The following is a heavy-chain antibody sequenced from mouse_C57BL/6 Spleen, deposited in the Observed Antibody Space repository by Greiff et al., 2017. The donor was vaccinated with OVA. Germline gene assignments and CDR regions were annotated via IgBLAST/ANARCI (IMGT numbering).Heavy chain of an antibody. Sequence: QVQLQQPGAELVMPGASVKLSCKASGYTFTSYWMHWVKQRPGQGLEWIGEIDPSDSYTNYNQKFKGKSTLTVDKSSSTAYMQLSSLTSEDSAFYYCARERFNYSAWFADWGQGTLVTVAA. CDR1: GYTFTSYW. J-gene: IGHJ3*01. V-gene: IGHV1-69*01. CDR2: IDPSDSYT. CDR3: ARERFNYSAWFAD. D-gene: IGHD2-1*01.